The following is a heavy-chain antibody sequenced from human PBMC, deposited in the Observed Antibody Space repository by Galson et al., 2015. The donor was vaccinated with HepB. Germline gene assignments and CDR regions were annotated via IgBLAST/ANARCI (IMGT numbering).Heavy chain of an antibody. CDR1: GFTFDDYA. Sequence: SLRLSCATSGFTFDDYAIHWVRQAPGKGLEWVSGISWNGNSIGYADSVKGRFTISRDNAKSSLYLHMNSLRPEDSALYYCAKDLRLFEVVPPGFDYWGQGTPVTVSS. CDR2: ISWNGNSI. V-gene: IGHV3-9*01. CDR3: AKDLRLFEVVPPGFDY. D-gene: IGHD2-2*01. J-gene: IGHJ4*02.